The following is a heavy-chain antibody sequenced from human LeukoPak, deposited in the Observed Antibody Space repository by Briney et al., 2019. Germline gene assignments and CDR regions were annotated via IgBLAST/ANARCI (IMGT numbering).Heavy chain of an antibody. J-gene: IGHJ5*02. Sequence: SSETLSLTCTVSGGSISSGSYYWSWIRQPAGKGLEWIGRIYTSGSTNYNPSLKSRVTISVDTSKNQFSLKLSSVTAADTAVYYCVREDPGYLRDWFDPWGQGTLVTVSS. CDR3: VREDPGYLRDWFDP. CDR1: GGSISSGSYY. V-gene: IGHV4-61*02. D-gene: IGHD2-15*01. CDR2: IYTSGST.